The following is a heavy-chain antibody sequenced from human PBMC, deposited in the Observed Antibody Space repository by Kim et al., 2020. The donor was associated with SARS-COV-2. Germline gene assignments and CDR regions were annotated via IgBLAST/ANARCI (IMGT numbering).Heavy chain of an antibody. V-gene: IGHV4-39*01. D-gene: IGHD4-17*01. CDR3: ARPSPYGDYGMDV. Sequence: SETLSLTCTVSGGSISISSYYWGWIRQPPGKGLEWIGSIYYSGSTYYNPSLKSRVTISVDTSKNQFSLKLSSVTAADTAVYYCARPSPYGDYGMDVWGQGTTVTVSS. CDR1: GGSISISSYY. J-gene: IGHJ6*02. CDR2: IYYSGST.